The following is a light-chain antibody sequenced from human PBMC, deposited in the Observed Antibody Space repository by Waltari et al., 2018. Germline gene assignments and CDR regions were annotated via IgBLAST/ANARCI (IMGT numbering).Light chain of an antibody. V-gene: IGKV3-20*01. CDR1: QSITKKY. CDR3: QQYGSSIMYT. CDR2: GAS. J-gene: IGKJ2*01. Sequence: VLTQSPDTLSLSPGERATFSCRTSQSITKKYLAWYQQKPGQAPRLLIYGASSGAAGVPDRFSGSGSGTDFTLTISRLEPDDFAVYYCQQYGSSIMYTFGQGTKLEIK.